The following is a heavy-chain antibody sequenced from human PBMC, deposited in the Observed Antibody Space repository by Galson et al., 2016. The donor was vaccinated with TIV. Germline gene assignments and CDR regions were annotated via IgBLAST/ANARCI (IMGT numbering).Heavy chain of an antibody. CDR2: IRYDATKT. D-gene: IGHD1-1*01. Sequence: RLSCAASGFTFSHVGMHWVRQAPGKGLEWLAFIRYDATKTYYAESVKGRFTISRDQSRSALYLQMNALRGDDTAMYYCAKDGRTDFLDLEYWGQGTLVTVSS. CDR1: GFTFSHVG. V-gene: IGHV3-30*02. CDR3: AKDGRTDFLDLEY. J-gene: IGHJ4*02.